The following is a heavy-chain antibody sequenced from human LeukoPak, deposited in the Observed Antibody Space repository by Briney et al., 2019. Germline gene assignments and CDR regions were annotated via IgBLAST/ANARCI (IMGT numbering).Heavy chain of an antibody. D-gene: IGHD1-26*01. CDR2: IKQDGSQK. J-gene: IGHJ4*02. Sequence: GGSLRLSCAASGFTFSNYWMGWVPHAPGKGLEGGANIKQDGSQKYFGDSVKGRFTISRDNAENSLFLQMSSLRDEDTAVYYCARDSGSYHLDSCWGQGTLVTISS. CDR3: ARDSGSYHLDSC. V-gene: IGHV3-7*01. CDR1: GFTFSNYW.